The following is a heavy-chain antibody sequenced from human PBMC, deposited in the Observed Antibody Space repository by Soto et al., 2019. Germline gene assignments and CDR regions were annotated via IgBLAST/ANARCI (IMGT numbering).Heavy chain of an antibody. CDR1: GGSISSGDYY. CDR2: IYYSGST. J-gene: IGHJ1*01. CDR3: SREYGRWGAPED. Sequence: QVLLQESGPELVKPSQTLSLTCTVSGGSISSGDYYWSWIRQPPGKGLEWIGYIYYSGSTYYNPSLKSRVTRSVDTSKNQFSLKLSSVTAADTAVYYCSREYGRWGAPEDWRQGTLVTVSS. D-gene: IGHD3-10*01. V-gene: IGHV4-30-4*01.